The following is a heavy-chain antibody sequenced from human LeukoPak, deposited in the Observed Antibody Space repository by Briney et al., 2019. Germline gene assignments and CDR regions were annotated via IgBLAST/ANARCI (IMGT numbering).Heavy chain of an antibody. V-gene: IGHV4-59*12. J-gene: IGHJ4*02. CDR2: IHYSGST. CDR3: ARGRGSSWYYFDS. D-gene: IGHD6-13*01. CDR1: GGSNY. Sequence: LETLSLTCTVSGGSNYWTWIRQAPGKGLEWIAYIHYSGSTYYNPSLKGRVTMTVDTSKNQFSLNLSSVTAADTAVYYCARGRGSSWYYFDSWGQGTLVTVSS.